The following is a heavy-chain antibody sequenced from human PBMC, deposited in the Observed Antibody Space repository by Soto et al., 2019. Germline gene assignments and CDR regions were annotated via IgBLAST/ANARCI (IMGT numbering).Heavy chain of an antibody. D-gene: IGHD3-22*01. J-gene: IGHJ2*01. CDR1: GGSISSGDYY. V-gene: IGHV4-30-4*01. CDR3: ARQRYYYDSSGYPGYFDL. Sequence: SETLSLTCTVSGGSISSGDYYWSWIRQPPGKGLEWIGYIYYSGSTYYNPSLKSRVTISVDTSKNQFSLKLSSVTAADTAVYYCARQRYYYDSSGYPGYFDLWGRGTLVTVSS. CDR2: IYYSGST.